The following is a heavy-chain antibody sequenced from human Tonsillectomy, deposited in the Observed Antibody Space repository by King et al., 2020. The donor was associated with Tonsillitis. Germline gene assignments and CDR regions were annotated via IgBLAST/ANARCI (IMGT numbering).Heavy chain of an antibody. V-gene: IGHV3-48*01. J-gene: IGHJ4*02. CDR2: IRSGGATI. CDR3: VRDHQWAFDY. Sequence: VQLVESGGGLVQPGGSLRLSCVVSGFTFDIYSMNWVRQAPGKGLEWVSYIRSGGATIHYADSVKGRFTISIDNAKNSLYLQMNSLRAEDTALYYCVRDHQWAFDYWGQGTLVTVSS. CDR1: GFTFDIYS. D-gene: IGHD2-8*01.